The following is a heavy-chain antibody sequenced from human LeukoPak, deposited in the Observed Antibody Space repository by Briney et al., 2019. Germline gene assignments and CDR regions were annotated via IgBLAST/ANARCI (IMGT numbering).Heavy chain of an antibody. CDR3: TAVAAAAFDI. Sequence: GGSLKLSCAASGFSFSGSSIFWVRQASGRGLEWLGRIRSKANSYATTYAASVKGRFTISRDDSNNTAYLQMNSLKSEDTAVYYCTAVAAAAFDIWGQGTMVTVSS. CDR1: GFSFSGSS. V-gene: IGHV3-73*01. CDR2: IRSKANSYAT. J-gene: IGHJ3*02. D-gene: IGHD6-13*01.